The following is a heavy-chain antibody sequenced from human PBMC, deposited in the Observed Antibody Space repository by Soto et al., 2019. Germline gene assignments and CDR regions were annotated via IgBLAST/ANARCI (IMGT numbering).Heavy chain of an antibody. CDR2: IIPILGIA. Sequence: QVQLVQSGAEVKKPGSSVKVSCKASGGTFSSYTISWVRQAAGQGLEWMGRIIPILGIANYAQKFQGRVTITADKSTSTAYMELSSLRSEDTAVYYCATRITMVRGDAYWGQGTLVTVSS. D-gene: IGHD3-10*01. CDR1: GGTFSSYT. V-gene: IGHV1-69*02. CDR3: ATRITMVRGDAY. J-gene: IGHJ4*02.